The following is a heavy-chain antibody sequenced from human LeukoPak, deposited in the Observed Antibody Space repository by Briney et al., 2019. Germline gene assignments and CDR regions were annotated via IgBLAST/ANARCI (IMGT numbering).Heavy chain of an antibody. Sequence: ASVKVSCKASGYTFTGYYMHWVRQAPGQGLEWMGWVNPNSGGTNYAQKFQGRVTMTRDTSISTAYMELSRLRSDDTAVYYCAATWWTDRRRVFVYWGQGTLVTVSS. CDR1: GYTFTGYY. CDR3: AATWWTDRRRVFVY. CDR2: VNPNSGGT. V-gene: IGHV1-2*02. D-gene: IGHD2-15*01. J-gene: IGHJ4*02.